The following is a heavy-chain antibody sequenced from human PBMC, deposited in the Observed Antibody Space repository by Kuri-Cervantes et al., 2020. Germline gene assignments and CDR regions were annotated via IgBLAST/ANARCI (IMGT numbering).Heavy chain of an antibody. Sequence: SETLSLTCTVSGGSISSSSYYWGWIRQPPEKGLEWIGSMYYSGSTYYNPSLKSRVTISVDTSKNQFSLKLSSVTAADTAVYYCARVPGGIDAFDIWGQGTMVTVSS. J-gene: IGHJ3*02. CDR3: ARVPGGIDAFDI. D-gene: IGHD1-1*01. V-gene: IGHV4-39*07. CDR1: GGSISSSSYY. CDR2: MYYSGST.